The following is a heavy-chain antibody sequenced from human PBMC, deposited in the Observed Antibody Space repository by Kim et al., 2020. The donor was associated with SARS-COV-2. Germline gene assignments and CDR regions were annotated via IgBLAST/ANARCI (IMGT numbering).Heavy chain of an antibody. Sequence: GGSLRLSCAASGFTFSDYYMSWIRQAPGKGLEWVSYISSSSSYTNYADSVKGRFTISRDKAKNSLYLQMNSLRAEDTAVYYCARVGYDYVWGSYRDYYYYYCVDVWGQGTTVPVSS. V-gene: IGHV3-11*05. CDR3: ARVGYDYVWGSYRDYYYYYCVDV. D-gene: IGHD3-16*02. J-gene: IGHJ6*02. CDR2: ISSSSSYT. CDR1: GFTFSDYY.